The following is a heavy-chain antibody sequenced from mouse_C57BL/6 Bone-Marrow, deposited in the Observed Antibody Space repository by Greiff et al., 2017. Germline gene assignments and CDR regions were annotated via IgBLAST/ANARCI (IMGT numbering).Heavy chain of an antibody. V-gene: IGHV1-82*01. CDR2: IYPGDGDT. D-gene: IGHD4-1*01. Sequence: QVQLQQSGPELVKPGASVKISRKASGYAFSSSWMNWVKQRPGKGLEWIGRIYPGDGDTNYNGKFKGKATLTADKSSSTAYMQLSSLTSEDSAVYFCARLTVYYFDYWCQGTTLTVSS. CDR1: GYAFSSSW. CDR3: ARLTVYYFDY. J-gene: IGHJ2*01.